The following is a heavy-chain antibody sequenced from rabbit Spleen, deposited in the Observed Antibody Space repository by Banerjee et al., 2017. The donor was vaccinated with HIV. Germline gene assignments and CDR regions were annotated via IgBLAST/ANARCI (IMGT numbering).Heavy chain of an antibody. Sequence: EESGGGLVKPGASLTLTCKASGFSLSSGYYMCWVRQAPGKGLEWIACIELGSSGFTYFASWAKGRFTISKTSSTTVTLHMTSLTAADTATYFCARDTSSSFSSYGMDLWGPGTLVTVS. CDR1: GFSLSSGYY. CDR3: ARDTSSSFSSYGMDL. V-gene: IGHV1S40*01. J-gene: IGHJ6*01. D-gene: IGHD1-1*01. CDR2: IELGSSGFT.